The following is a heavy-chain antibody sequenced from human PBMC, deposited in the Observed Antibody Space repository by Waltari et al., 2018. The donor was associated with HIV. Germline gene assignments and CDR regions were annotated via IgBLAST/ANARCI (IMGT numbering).Heavy chain of an antibody. CDR2: IRSKAYGGTT. CDR3: TRDRKVNYGDYLPRHYYYYGMDV. D-gene: IGHD4-17*01. J-gene: IGHJ6*02. Sequence: ASGFTFGDYAMSWFRQAPGKGLEWVGFIRSKAYGGTTEYAASVKGRFTISRDDSKSIAYLQMNSLKTEDTAVYYCTRDRKVNYGDYLPRHYYYYGMDVWGQGTTVTVSS. V-gene: IGHV3-49*03. CDR1: GFTFGDYA.